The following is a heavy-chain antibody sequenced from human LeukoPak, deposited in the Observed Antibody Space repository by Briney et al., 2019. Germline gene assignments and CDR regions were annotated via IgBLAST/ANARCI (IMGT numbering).Heavy chain of an antibody. Sequence: ASVKVSCKASGYTFTSYDINWVRQTTGQGLEWMGWMNPNSGNTGYAQKFQGRVTMTRNTSISTAYMELSSLRSEDTAVYYCARGQGTGYSSGWDYYYMDVWGKGTTVTVSS. D-gene: IGHD6-19*01. J-gene: IGHJ6*03. CDR3: ARGQGTGYSSGWDYYYMDV. CDR1: GYTFTSYD. V-gene: IGHV1-8*01. CDR2: MNPNSGNT.